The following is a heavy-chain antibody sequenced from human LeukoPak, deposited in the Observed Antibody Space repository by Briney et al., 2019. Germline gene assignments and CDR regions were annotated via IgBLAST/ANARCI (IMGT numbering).Heavy chain of an antibody. D-gene: IGHD6-13*01. V-gene: IGHV3-30*03. CDR2: ISYDGSNK. CDR3: ARAYSSSWLFDY. CDR1: GFTFSGYG. J-gene: IGHJ4*02. Sequence: QAGGSLRLSCAACGFTFSGYGMHWVRQAPGKGLEWVAVISYDGSNKYYADSVKGRFTISRDNSKNTLSLQMNSLRAEDTAVYYCARAYSSSWLFDYWGQGTLVTVSS.